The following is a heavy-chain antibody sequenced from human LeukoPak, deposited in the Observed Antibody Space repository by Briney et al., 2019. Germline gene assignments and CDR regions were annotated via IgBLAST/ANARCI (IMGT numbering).Heavy chain of an antibody. Sequence: ASVKVSCKASGYTFIDYYMHWVRQAPGQGLEWMGWINPNSGGTNYAQNFQGRVTMTRDTSIRTVYMELSRLRSDDTAVYYCAKSNGYGLIDIWGQGTMVTVSS. J-gene: IGHJ3*02. D-gene: IGHD3-10*01. CDR1: GYTFIDYY. CDR2: INPNSGGT. CDR3: AKSNGYGLIDI. V-gene: IGHV1-2*02.